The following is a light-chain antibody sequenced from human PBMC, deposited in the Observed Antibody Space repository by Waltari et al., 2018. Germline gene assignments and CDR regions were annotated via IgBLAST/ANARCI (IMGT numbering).Light chain of an antibody. CDR3: QQYNNWPLT. CDR1: QRVGGD. J-gene: IGKJ4*01. V-gene: IGKV3-15*01. CDR2: GRI. Sequence: EVVMTQSPATLSVSPGESATLSCGASQRVGGDLAWYQQRPGQAPRLLIYGRITRPTGVSARFSGSGSGTEFTLTISRLQSEDFAVYYCQQYNNWPLTFGGGTKVEI.